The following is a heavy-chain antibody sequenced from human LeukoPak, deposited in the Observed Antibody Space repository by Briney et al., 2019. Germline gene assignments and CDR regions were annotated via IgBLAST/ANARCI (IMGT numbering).Heavy chain of an antibody. CDR2: INQDGSEK. CDR3: SRALEA. J-gene: IGHJ6*04. CDR1: GFIFRNHW. V-gene: IGHV3-7*01. Sequence: PGGSLRLSCEVSGFIFRNHWMDWVRQAPGRGLEWVANINQDGSEKYFVDSVRGRFTIFRDNAKNTLYLQMNSLRAEDTAVYYCSRALEAWGKGTTVTVSS.